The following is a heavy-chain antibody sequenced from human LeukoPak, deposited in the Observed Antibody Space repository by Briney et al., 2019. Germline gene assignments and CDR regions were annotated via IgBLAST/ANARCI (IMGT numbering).Heavy chain of an antibody. CDR3: VRTFGESPNRNYFYGMDV. Sequence: GESLKISCKGSGYSFTSYWIGWVRQMPGKGLERMGIIYPDDSNTRYSPSFHGQVTISADKSINTAYLQWSSLKASDTAMYYCVRTFGESPNRNYFYGMDVWGQGTTVTVSS. CDR2: IYPDDSNT. CDR1: GYSFTSYW. V-gene: IGHV5-51*01. J-gene: IGHJ6*02. D-gene: IGHD3-10*01.